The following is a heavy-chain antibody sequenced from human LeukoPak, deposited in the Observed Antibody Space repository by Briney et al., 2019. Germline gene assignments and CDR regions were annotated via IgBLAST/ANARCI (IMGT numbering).Heavy chain of an antibody. CDR2: ISGSGGGT. CDR3: AKTPDYYGSGSSSYIAC. J-gene: IGHJ4*02. CDR1: GFTFSSYA. V-gene: IGHV3-23*01. D-gene: IGHD3-10*01. Sequence: GGSLRLSCAASGFTFSSYAMSWVRQAPGKGLEWVSAISGSGGGTYYANSVKGRFTISRDNSRDTLYLQMNSLRAEDTALYFCAKTPDYYGSGSSSYIACWGQGNLVSVSS.